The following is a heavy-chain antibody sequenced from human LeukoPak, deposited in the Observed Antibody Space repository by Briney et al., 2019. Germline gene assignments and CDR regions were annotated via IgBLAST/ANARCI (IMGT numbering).Heavy chain of an antibody. J-gene: IGHJ4*02. CDR3: ARATIFGAPFDY. V-gene: IGHV3-21*01. CDR1: GFTFSIYS. CDR2: ISSSSSYI. Sequence: GGSLRLSCAACGFTFSIYSMNWVRQAPGKGLEWVSSISSSSSYIYYADSVKGRFTISRDNAKNSLYLQMNSLRAEDTAVYYCARATIFGAPFDYWGQGTLVTVSS. D-gene: IGHD3-3*01.